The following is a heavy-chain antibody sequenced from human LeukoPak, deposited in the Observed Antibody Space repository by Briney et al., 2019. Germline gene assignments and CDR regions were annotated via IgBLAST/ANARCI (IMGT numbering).Heavy chain of an antibody. V-gene: IGHV4-61*01. D-gene: IGHD6-6*01. Sequence: PSETLSLTCTVSGGSISSGSYYWSWIRQPPGKGLEWIGYIYYSGSTNYNPSLKSRVTISVDTSKNQFSLKLSSVTAADTAVYYCAREKPPRSLSIAARRSVGNWFDPWGQGTLVTVSS. CDR1: GGSISSGSYY. CDR3: AREKPPRSLSIAARRSVGNWFDP. J-gene: IGHJ5*02. CDR2: IYYSGST.